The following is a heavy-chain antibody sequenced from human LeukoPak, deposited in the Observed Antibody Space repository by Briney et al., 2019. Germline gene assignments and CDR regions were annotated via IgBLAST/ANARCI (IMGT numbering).Heavy chain of an antibody. CDR2: ISGSGGST. D-gene: IGHD3-22*01. CDR1: GFTFSSYA. Sequence: AGGSLRLSCAASGFTFSSYAMGWVRQAPGKGLEWVSAISGSGGSTYYADSVKGRFTISRDNSKNTLYLQMNSLRAEDTAVYYCAKYISMIVEVITGAFGYWGPGTLVTVSS. CDR3: AKYISMIVEVITGAFGY. V-gene: IGHV3-23*01. J-gene: IGHJ4*02.